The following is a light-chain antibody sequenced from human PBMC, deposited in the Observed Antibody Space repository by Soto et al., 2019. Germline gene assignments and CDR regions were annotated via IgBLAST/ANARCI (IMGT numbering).Light chain of an antibody. CDR1: RSNIGNNY. CDR3: EAWDSSLSAGV. CDR2: DND. V-gene: IGLV1-51*01. J-gene: IGLJ3*02. Sequence: QSVSTQPPSVSAAPGQKVTVSCSGSRSNIGNNYVSWYQHLPGTAPKLLIYDNDKRPSGIPDRFSASKSGTSATLGITGLQTGDEADYYCEAWDSSLSAGVFGGGTKLTVL.